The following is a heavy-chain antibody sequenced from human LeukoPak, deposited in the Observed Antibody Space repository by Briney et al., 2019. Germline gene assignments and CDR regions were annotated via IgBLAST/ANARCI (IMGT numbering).Heavy chain of an antibody. CDR2: IYYSGST. D-gene: IGHD3-10*01. CDR1: GGSISSYY. Sequence: SETLSLTCTVSGGSISSYYWSWIRQPPGKGLEWIGYIYYSGSTNYNPSLKSRVTISIDTSKNQFSLRLTSVTAADTAVYYCTRRGDYWGQGTLVTVSS. CDR3: TRRGDY. V-gene: IGHV4-59*12. J-gene: IGHJ4*02.